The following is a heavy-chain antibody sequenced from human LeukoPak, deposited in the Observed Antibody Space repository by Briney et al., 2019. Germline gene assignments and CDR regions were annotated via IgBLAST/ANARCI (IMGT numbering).Heavy chain of an antibody. CDR3: ARGMTPPEYYDFWSGYYTWYGMDV. CDR1: GGTFSSYA. CDR2: IIPIFGTA. Sequence: RASVKVSCKASGGTFSSYAISWVRQAPGQGLEWMGGIIPIFGTANYAQKFQGRVTITADESTSTAYMELSSLRSEDTAVYYCARGMTPPEYYDFWSGYYTWYGMDVWGQGTRSPSP. J-gene: IGHJ6*02. D-gene: IGHD3-3*01. V-gene: IGHV1-69*13.